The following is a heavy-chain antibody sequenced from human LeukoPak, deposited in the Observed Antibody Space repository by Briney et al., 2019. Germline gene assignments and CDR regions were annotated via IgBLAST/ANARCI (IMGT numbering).Heavy chain of an antibody. J-gene: IGHJ4*02. V-gene: IGHV4-4*07. D-gene: IGHD3-16*01. CDR3: ARGNYDDSYAYGGDFDS. CDR2: IYTSGST. Sequence: PSETLSLTCTVSGGSIRSYYWSWIRQPAGKGLEWIGRIYTSGSTNYNPSLKSRLTISVDTSKNHLSLRLSSVTAADTAVYYCARGNYDDSYAYGGDFDSWGQGTLVTVSS. CDR1: GGSIRSYY.